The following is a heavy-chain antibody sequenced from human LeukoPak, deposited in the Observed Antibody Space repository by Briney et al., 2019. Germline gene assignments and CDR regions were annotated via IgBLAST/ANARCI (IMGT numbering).Heavy chain of an antibody. CDR3: ARGNDYGDYYFDY. CDR2: ICSGGST. D-gene: IGHD4-17*01. Sequence: GGSLRLSCAASGFTVSSNYMTWVRQAPGKGLEWVSIICSGGSTYYADSVKGRFTISRDNSKNTLYLQMNSLRAEDTAVYYCARGNDYGDYYFDYWGQGTLVTVSS. CDR1: GFTVSSNY. V-gene: IGHV3-66*01. J-gene: IGHJ4*02.